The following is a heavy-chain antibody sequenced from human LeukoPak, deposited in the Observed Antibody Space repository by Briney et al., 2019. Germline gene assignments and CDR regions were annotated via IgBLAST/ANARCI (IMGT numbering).Heavy chain of an antibody. CDR2: IHPSGST. Sequence: KTSETLSLTCAVYGGSLSGYYLTWIRRPPGKGLEWIGEIHPSGSTNYNPSFGSRLSISADTSKNQFFLKLNSVTAADTAVYYCSRGEAASKVGNYWGQGTLVTVSS. J-gene: IGHJ4*02. CDR3: SRGEAASKVGNY. V-gene: IGHV4-34*01. D-gene: IGHD7-27*01. CDR1: GGSLSGYY.